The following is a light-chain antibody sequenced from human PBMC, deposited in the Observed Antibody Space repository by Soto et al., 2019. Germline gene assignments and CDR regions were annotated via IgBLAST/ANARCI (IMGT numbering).Light chain of an antibody. CDR2: DVS. Sequence: QSALTQPPSASGSPGQSVTISCTGTSTDAADYNYVSWYQQYPGKAPKLMIYDVSKRPSGVPDRFSGSKSGNTASLTVSGLQAEDEADYYCSLYAGSNNLVFGGGTKLTVL. V-gene: IGLV2-8*01. J-gene: IGLJ3*02. CDR1: STDAADYNY. CDR3: SLYAGSNNLV.